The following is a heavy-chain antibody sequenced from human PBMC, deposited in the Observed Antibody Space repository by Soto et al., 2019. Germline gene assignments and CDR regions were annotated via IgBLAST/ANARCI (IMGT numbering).Heavy chain of an antibody. D-gene: IGHD1-1*01. V-gene: IGHV4-39*01. J-gene: IGHJ4*02. Sequence: LEPLSVTCSVSDGSISSSSCYWGWIRRPPGKGLEWIGSIYYSGSTYYNPSLKSRVTISMDTSKNQFSLKLSSVTAADTAVYYCARRQTYGWKYFDYWGQGTLVTVSS. CDR1: DGSISSSSCY. CDR2: IYYSGST. CDR3: ARRQTYGWKYFDY.